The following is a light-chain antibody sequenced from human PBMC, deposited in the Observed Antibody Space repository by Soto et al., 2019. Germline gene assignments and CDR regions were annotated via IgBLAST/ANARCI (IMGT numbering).Light chain of an antibody. CDR3: QQYGSSPGT. V-gene: IGKV3-20*01. CDR2: GAS. J-gene: IGKJ1*01. CDR1: QGVRSNY. Sequence: EIVLTQSPGTLSLSPGERATLSCRTSQGVRSNYLAWYQQKPGQAPRLLIYGASSRATGIPDRFSGSGSGTDFTLTISRLEPEYFVVYFCQQYGSSPGTFGQGTKVGIK.